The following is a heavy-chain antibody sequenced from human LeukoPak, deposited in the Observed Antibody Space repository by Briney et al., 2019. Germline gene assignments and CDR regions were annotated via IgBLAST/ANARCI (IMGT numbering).Heavy chain of an antibody. CDR1: RGTFSSYT. V-gene: IGHV1-46*01. CDR3: ARVQYCSGGSCYYYFDY. CDR2: INPSGGST. J-gene: IGHJ4*02. D-gene: IGHD2-15*01. Sequence: ASVKVSCKASRGTFSSYTISWVRQAPGQGLEWMGIINPSGGSTSYAQKFQGRVTMTRDTSASTVYMELSSLRSEDTAVYYCARVQYCSGGSCYYYFDYWGQGTLVTVSS.